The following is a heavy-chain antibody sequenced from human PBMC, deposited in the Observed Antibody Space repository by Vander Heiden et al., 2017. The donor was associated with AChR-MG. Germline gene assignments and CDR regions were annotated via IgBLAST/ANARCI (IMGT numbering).Heavy chain of an antibody. CDR3: AHSTSPMTVLDGDLDY. CDR2: ISYDGSNK. D-gene: IGHD2-8*02. CDR1: RSTFRSYG. J-gene: IGHJ4*02. V-gene: IGHV3-30*03. Sequence: QVQLVESGGGAVQPWRSLRLSCAASRSTFRSYGMHWVRQAPGKGLEWVAVISYDGSNKYYADSVKGRFTISRDNSKNTLYLQMNSLRAEDTAVYYCAHSTSPMTVLDGDLDYWGQGTLVTVSS.